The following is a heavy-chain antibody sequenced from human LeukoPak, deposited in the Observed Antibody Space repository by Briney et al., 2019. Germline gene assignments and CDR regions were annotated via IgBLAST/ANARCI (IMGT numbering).Heavy chain of an antibody. J-gene: IGHJ4*02. CDR1: GFTFSNAW. CDR3: TTKLYGDYTLGIDY. Sequence: GGSLRLSCAASGFTFSNAWMSWVRQAPGKGLEWVGRIKSKTDGGTTDYAAPVKGRFTISRDDSKNTLYLQMNSLKTEDTAVYYCTTKLYGDYTLGIDYWGQGTLVTVSS. D-gene: IGHD4-17*01. CDR2: IKSKTDGGTT. V-gene: IGHV3-15*01.